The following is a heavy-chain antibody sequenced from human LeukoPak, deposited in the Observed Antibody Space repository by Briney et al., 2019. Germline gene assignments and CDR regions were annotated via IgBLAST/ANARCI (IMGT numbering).Heavy chain of an antibody. J-gene: IGHJ5*02. CDR1: GGSITTYY. D-gene: IGHD3-9*01. Sequence: SETLSLTCTVSGGSITTYYWSWIRQPPGEGLEWMGYIYYSGSTYYNPSLKSRVTISVDTSKNQFSLKLSSVTAADTAVYYCARLALRYFDWLPLNWFDPWGQGTLVTVSS. CDR3: ARLALRYFDWLPLNWFDP. CDR2: IYYSGST. V-gene: IGHV4-59*08.